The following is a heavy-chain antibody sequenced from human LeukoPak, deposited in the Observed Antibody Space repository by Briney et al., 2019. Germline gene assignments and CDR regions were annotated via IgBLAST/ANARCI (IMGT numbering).Heavy chain of an antibody. V-gene: IGHV3-73*01. Sequence: PGGSLRLSCAASGFTFSSYAMHWVRQASGKGLEWVGRIRSKANSYATAYAASVKGRFTISRDDSKNTAYLQMNSLKTEDTAVYYCTSGRPYYDFWSGPPFDYWGQGTLVTVSS. CDR3: TSGRPYYDFWSGPPFDY. CDR2: IRSKANSYAT. J-gene: IGHJ4*02. CDR1: GFTFSSYA. D-gene: IGHD3-3*01.